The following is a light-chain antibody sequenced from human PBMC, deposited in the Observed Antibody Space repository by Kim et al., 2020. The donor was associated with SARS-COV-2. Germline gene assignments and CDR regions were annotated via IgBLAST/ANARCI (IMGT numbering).Light chain of an antibody. V-gene: IGLV1-36*01. CDR1: SSNIGNNA. J-gene: IGLJ1*01. CDR2: YDD. Sequence: PRQRVTISCSGSSSNIGNNAVNWYQQLPGKAPKLLIYYDDLLPSGVSDRFSGSKSGTSASLAISGLQSEDEADYYCAAWDDSLNGYVFGTGTKVTVL. CDR3: AAWDDSLNGYV.